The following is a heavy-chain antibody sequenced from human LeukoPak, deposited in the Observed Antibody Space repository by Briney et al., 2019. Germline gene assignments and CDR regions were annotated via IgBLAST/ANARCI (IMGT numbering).Heavy chain of an antibody. CDR1: GYTFTGCY. D-gene: IGHD6-13*01. Sequence: ASVNVSCKASGYTFTGCYMHWVRQAPGQGLEWMGWINPNSGGTNYAQKFQGRVTMTRDTSISTAYMELSRLRSDDTAVYYCARAAAGTYEDWFDPWGQGTLVTVSS. CDR2: INPNSGGT. V-gene: IGHV1-2*02. J-gene: IGHJ5*02. CDR3: ARAAAGTYEDWFDP.